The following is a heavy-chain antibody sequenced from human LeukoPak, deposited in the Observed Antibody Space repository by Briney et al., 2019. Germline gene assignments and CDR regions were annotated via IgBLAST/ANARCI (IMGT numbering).Heavy chain of an antibody. V-gene: IGHV4-34*01. CDR2: INHSGST. CDR1: GGSFSGYY. CDR3: ARGLGYCSSTSCHPISHPRYFDY. D-gene: IGHD2-2*01. Sequence: SETLSLTCAVYGGSFSGYYWSWIRQPPGKGLEWIGEINHSGSTNYNPSLKSRVTISVDTSKNQFSLKLSSVTAADTAVYYCARGLGYCSSTSCHPISHPRYFDYWGQGTLVTVSS. J-gene: IGHJ4*02.